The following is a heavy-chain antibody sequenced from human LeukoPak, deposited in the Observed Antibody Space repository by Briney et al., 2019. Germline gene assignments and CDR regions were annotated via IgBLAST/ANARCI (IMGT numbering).Heavy chain of an antibody. D-gene: IGHD2-2*01. J-gene: IGHJ5*02. CDR3: ARDRGYCSSTSCYYWFDP. CDR2: IYTSGST. V-gene: IGHV4-4*07. Sequence: SETLSLTCTVSGGSISSYYWSWIRQPAGKGLEWIGRIYTSGSTNYNPSLKSRVTMSVDTSKNQFSLKLSSVTAADTAVYYCARDRGYCSSTSCYYWFDPWGQGTLVTVSS. CDR1: GGSISSYY.